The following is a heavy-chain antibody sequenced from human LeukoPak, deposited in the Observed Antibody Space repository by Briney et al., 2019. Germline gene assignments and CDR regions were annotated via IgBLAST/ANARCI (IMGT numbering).Heavy chain of an antibody. J-gene: IGHJ4*02. V-gene: IGHV1-18*01. CDR2: ISAYSGNT. CDR3: ARDSPYYDYVWGSYPANFDY. D-gene: IGHD3-16*02. CDR1: GYTFTSYG. Sequence: ASVKVSCKASGYTFTSYGISWVRQAPGQGLEWMGWISAYSGNTNYAQKLQGRVTMTTDTSTSTAYMELRSLRSDDTAVYYCARDSPYYDYVWGSYPANFDYWGQGTLVTVSS.